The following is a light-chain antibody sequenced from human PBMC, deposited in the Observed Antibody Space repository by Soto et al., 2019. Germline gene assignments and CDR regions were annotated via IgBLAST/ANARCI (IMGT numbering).Light chain of an antibody. V-gene: IGLV1-51*01. CDR3: ATWDRSLSVGV. CDR2: DND. J-gene: IGLJ2*01. CDR1: SSNIGNNY. Sequence: QCVLTQPPSVSAAPGQKVTSSCSGSSSNIGNNYVFWYQQLPGTAPKLLIYDNDKRPSGIPDRFSGSKSGTSATLGITGLQTGDEADYYCATWDRSLSVGVFGGGTKVTVL.